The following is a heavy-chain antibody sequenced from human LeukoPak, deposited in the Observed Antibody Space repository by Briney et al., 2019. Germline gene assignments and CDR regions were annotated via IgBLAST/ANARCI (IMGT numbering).Heavy chain of an antibody. Sequence: GGSLRLSCVASGFTFSSYSMNWVRQAPGKGLERVSYISSSSSTIYYADSVKGRFTISRDNAKNSLYLQMNSLRAEDTAVYYCARDLRRYYDFWSGWGQGTLVTVSS. V-gene: IGHV3-48*01. D-gene: IGHD3-3*01. J-gene: IGHJ4*02. CDR3: ARDLRRYYDFWSG. CDR2: ISSSSSTI. CDR1: GFTFSSYS.